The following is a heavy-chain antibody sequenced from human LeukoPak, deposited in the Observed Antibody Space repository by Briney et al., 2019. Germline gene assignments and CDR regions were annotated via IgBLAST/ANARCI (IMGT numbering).Heavy chain of an antibody. CDR2: IYYSGST. CDR1: GRSISSSSYY. D-gene: IGHD1-26*01. Sequence: SETLSLTCTVSGRSISSSSYYWGWIRQPPGKGLEWIGSIYYSGSTYYNPSLKSRVTISVDTSKNQFSLKLSAVTAADTTVYYCARLRSRGWFDPWGQGTLVTVSS. V-gene: IGHV4-39*07. J-gene: IGHJ5*02. CDR3: ARLRSRGWFDP.